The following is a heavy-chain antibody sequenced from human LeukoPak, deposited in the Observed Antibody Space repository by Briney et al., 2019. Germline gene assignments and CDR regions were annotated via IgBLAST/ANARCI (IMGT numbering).Heavy chain of an antibody. Sequence: GGSLRLSCAASGFTFSTCGMHWVRQAPGKGLEWVAVISYDGSNKYYADSVKGRFTISRDNSKNTLYLQMNSLRAEDTAVYYCAKARTVVTASFDYWGQGTLVTVSS. J-gene: IGHJ4*02. V-gene: IGHV3-30*18. CDR2: ISYDGSNK. D-gene: IGHD2-21*02. CDR1: GFTFSTCG. CDR3: AKARTVVTASFDY.